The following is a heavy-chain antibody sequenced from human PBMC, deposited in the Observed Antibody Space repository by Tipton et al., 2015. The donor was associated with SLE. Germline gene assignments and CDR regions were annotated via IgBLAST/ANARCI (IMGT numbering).Heavy chain of an antibody. Sequence: TLSLTCAVSGGSISSSSYYWGWIRQPPGKGLEWIGSIYYSGSTYYNPSLKSRVTISVDTSKNQFSLKLESMTATDTAVYYCARGARGWSIIHFDYWGQGTLVTVSS. J-gene: IGHJ4*02. CDR2: IYYSGST. CDR1: GGSISSSSYY. CDR3: ARGARGWSIIHFDY. D-gene: IGHD6-19*01. V-gene: IGHV4-39*01.